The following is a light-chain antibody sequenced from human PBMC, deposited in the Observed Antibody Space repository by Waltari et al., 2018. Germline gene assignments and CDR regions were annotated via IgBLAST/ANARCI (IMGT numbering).Light chain of an antibody. CDR2: DAS. CDR3: QQGNDFPLT. V-gene: IGKV1-12*01. J-gene: IGKJ4*01. CDR1: RDISRW. Sequence: DIQMTQSPSSVSASVGDRVTITCRARRDISRWFAWYQQKPGKAPKFLIYDASTLQSGVPSRFSGSGSGREFTLTITSLQPEDFSTYYCQQGNDFPLTFGGGTK.